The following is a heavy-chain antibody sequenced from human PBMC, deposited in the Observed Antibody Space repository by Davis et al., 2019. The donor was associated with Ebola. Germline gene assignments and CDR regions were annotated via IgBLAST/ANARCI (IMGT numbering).Heavy chain of an antibody. J-gene: IGHJ4*02. Sequence: GGSLRLSCAASRFNFRDYYMGWIRQAPGKGLEWVSYISNSGGNTIYYADHVKGRFTISRDDAKNSLYLQMNNLRDEDTAVYFCYASAVIAPDYWGQGTLVTVSS. CDR2: ISNSGGNTI. D-gene: IGHD2-21*01. CDR1: RFNFRDYY. V-gene: IGHV3-11*01. CDR3: YASAVIAPDY.